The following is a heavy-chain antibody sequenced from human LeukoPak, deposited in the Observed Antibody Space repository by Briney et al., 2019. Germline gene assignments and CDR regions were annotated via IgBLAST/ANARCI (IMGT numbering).Heavy chain of an antibody. CDR1: GFTFSSYS. Sequence: QAGGSLRLSCAASGFTFSSYSMNWVRQAPGKGLEWVSYISSSSSTIYYADSVKGRFTISRDNAKNSLYLQMNSLRAEDTAVYYCARESLYYYGSGNYWGQGTLVTVSS. J-gene: IGHJ4*02. V-gene: IGHV3-48*01. CDR3: ARESLYYYGSGNY. CDR2: ISSSSSTI. D-gene: IGHD3-10*01.